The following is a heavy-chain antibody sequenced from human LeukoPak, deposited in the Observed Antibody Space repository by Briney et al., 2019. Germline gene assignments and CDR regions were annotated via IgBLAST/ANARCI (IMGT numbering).Heavy chain of an antibody. CDR3: ARRCGSFQGDYNFDY. Sequence: GESLKISCKGSGYIFTSYWIAWVRQMPGKGLEWMGIIYPGDSDTRYSPSFQGQVTISADKSISTAYLQWSSLKASDTAMYYCARRCGSFQGDYNFDYWGQGTLVTVSS. V-gene: IGHV5-51*01. CDR1: GYIFTSYW. D-gene: IGHD1-26*01. CDR2: IYPGDSDT. J-gene: IGHJ4*02.